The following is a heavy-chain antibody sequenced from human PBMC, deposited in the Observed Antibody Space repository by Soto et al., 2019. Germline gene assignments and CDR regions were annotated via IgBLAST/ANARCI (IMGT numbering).Heavy chain of an antibody. D-gene: IGHD2-15*01. CDR3: ARVDGVQAARGGTFKYYYGMDV. CDR2: IYSSWST. CDR1: GGSISSYY. J-gene: IGHJ6*02. V-gene: IGHV4-4*07. Sequence: SETLSLTCTVSGGSISSYYWTWIRQPAGKGLEWIGRIYSSWSTNYNPSLKSRVTMSVDTSKNQFSLKLSSVTAADTAVYFCARVDGVQAARGGTFKYYYGMDVWGQGTTVTVSS.